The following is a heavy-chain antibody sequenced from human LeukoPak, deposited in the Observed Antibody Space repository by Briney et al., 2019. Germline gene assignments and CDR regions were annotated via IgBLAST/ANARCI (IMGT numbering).Heavy chain of an antibody. J-gene: IGHJ4*02. CDR2: ISANNGDT. V-gene: IGHV1-18*01. CDR1: GYTFTRYG. Sequence: GASVKVSCXASGYTFTRYGISWVRQAPGQGLEWMGWISANNGDTNSAQKFQGRVTMTTDTSTSTAYMELRSLRSDDTAVYYCARDFFHGHCAGLSCFLLDYWGQGSLVTVSS. D-gene: IGHD2-15*01. CDR3: ARDFFHGHCAGLSCFLLDY.